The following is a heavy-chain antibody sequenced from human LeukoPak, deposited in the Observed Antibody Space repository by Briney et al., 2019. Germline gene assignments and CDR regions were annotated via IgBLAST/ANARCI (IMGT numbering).Heavy chain of an antibody. V-gene: IGHV4-59*08. CDR1: GGSFSMYY. J-gene: IGHJ4*02. CDR2: IHYSGRT. Sequence: PSETLSLTCGVSGGSFSMYYWSWIRLPPGKGLEWIGYIHYSGRTNFSPSLKSRVTISIDMSKIQFSLNLTSVTAADTAVYYCARHLNYFDSRLRRRVFGPLDYWGQGSLVTVSS. CDR3: ARHLNYFDSRLRRRVFGPLDY. D-gene: IGHD3-22*01.